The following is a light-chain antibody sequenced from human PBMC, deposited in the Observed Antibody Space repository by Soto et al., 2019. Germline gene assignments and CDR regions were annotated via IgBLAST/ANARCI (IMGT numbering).Light chain of an antibody. CDR2: DVS. CDR1: NSDVGGYNY. V-gene: IGLV2-14*03. Sequence: QSALTQPASVSGSPGQSITISCTGTNSDVGGYNYVSWYQQHPGKAPKLLIYDVSSRPSGLSNRFSGSKSGNTASLIIPGLQAEDEADYYCSSFTTSRFYVFGPGTKVTVL. J-gene: IGLJ1*01. CDR3: SSFTTSRFYV.